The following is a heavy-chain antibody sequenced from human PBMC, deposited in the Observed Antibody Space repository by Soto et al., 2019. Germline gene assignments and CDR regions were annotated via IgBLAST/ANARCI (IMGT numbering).Heavy chain of an antibody. CDR3: ARGNYGEIDY. V-gene: IGHV4-31*03. J-gene: IGHJ4*02. D-gene: IGHD4-17*01. CDR1: GGSISSGRYY. Sequence: QVQLQESGPGLVKPSQTLSLTCTVSGGSISSGRYYWSWTRQHPGKGLEWIGYIDNSGSTYYNPSRXXRVTISGDTSKNQFSLKLTSVTAADTAVYYCARGNYGEIDYWGQGTLVTVSS. CDR2: IDNSGST.